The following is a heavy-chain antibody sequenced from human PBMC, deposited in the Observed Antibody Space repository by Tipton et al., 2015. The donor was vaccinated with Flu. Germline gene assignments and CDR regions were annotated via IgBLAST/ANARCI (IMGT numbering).Heavy chain of an antibody. CDR1: GFTFKSYW. CDR2: VKQDGGEK. Sequence: SLRLSCEVSGFTFKSYWMSWVRQTPGKGLEWVANVKQDGGEKHYVDSVKGRFTISRDNARNSLYLQMNSLRAEDTAVYYCVRKGFGDYWGQGILVTVSS. CDR3: VRKGFGDY. V-gene: IGHV3-7*01. J-gene: IGHJ4*02. D-gene: IGHD3-10*01.